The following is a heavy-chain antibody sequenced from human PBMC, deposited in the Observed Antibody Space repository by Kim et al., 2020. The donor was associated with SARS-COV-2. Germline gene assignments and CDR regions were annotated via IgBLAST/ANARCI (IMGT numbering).Heavy chain of an antibody. CDR3: ARWAGGYYYYGMDV. V-gene: IGHV1-2*02. CDR1: GYTFTGYY. J-gene: IGHJ6*02. CDR2: INPNSGGT. Sequence: ASVKVSCKASGYTFTGYYMHWVRQAPGQGLEWMGWINPNSGGTNYAQKFQGRVTMTRDTSISTAYMELSRLRSDDTAVYYCARWAGGYYYYGMDVWGQGTTVTVSS.